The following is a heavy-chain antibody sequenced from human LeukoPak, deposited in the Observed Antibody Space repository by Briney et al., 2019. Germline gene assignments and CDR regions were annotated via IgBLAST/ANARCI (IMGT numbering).Heavy chain of an antibody. CDR1: GFSITSGYF. D-gene: IGHD3/OR15-3a*01. J-gene: IGHJ4*02. CDR3: ARQTGSGLFILP. CDR2: IYYSGNT. Sequence: SETLSLTCSVSGFSITSGYFWGWIRQPPGKGLEWIGSIYYSGNTYYNASLKSRVSISVDTSKNQFSLRLTSVTAADTAVYYCARQTGSGLFILPGGQGTLVTVSS. V-gene: IGHV4-38-2*02.